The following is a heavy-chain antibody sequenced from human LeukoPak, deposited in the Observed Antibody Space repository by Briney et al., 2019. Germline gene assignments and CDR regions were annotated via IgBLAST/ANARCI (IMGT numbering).Heavy chain of an antibody. CDR1: GFTFSSHG. D-gene: IGHD3-16*02. CDR3: TTQGDYVWGSYPEYYFDY. Sequence: PGGSLRLSCAASGFTFSSHGMSWVRQAPGQGLEWVSVISGSGVSTYYADSVKGRFTISRDNSKNTLYLQMNSLKTEDTAVYYCTTQGDYVWGSYPEYYFDYWGQGTLVTVSS. CDR2: ISGSGVST. V-gene: IGHV3-23*01. J-gene: IGHJ4*02.